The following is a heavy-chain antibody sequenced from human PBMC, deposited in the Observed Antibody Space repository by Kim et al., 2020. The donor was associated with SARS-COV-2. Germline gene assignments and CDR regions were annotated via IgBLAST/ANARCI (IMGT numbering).Heavy chain of an antibody. Sequence: KGRFTISKENAKNSLYLQMNSLRAGDTAVYYCARDSHYYGSGSYYSSGMDVWGQGTTVTVSS. D-gene: IGHD3-10*01. CDR3: ARDSHYYGSGSYYSSGMDV. V-gene: IGHV3-13*01. J-gene: IGHJ6*02.